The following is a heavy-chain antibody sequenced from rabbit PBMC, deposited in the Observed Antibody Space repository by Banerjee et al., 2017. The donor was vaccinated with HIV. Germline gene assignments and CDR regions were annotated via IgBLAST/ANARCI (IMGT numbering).Heavy chain of an antibody. CDR2: IEVGSTSA. CDR1: GFSFSSNA. CDR3: ARGDFVGWGYGIDWLDL. D-gene: IGHD6-1*01. J-gene: IGHJ5*01. Sequence: QEHLEESGGDLVQPEGSLTLTCTASGFSFSSNAMCWVRQAPGKGLEWIACIEVGSTSAYYASWAKGRFTISKTSSTAVTLQMTSLTAADTATYFCARGDFVGWGYGIDWLDLRGPGTLVTVS. V-gene: IGHV1S45*01.